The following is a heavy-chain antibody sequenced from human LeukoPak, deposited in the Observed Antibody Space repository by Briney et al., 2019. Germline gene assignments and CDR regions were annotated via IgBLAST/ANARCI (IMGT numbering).Heavy chain of an antibody. CDR3: AKGGRSGIAAGGWFDP. Sequence: PGGSLRLSCETSGFNFSRYPMHWVRQAPGKGLEWVAFIRYDGSNKYYADSVKGRFTISRDNSKNTLYLQMNSLRAEDTAVYYCAKGGRSGIAAGGWFDPWGQGTLVTVSS. CDR2: IRYDGSNK. D-gene: IGHD6-13*01. V-gene: IGHV3-30*02. J-gene: IGHJ5*02. CDR1: GFNFSRYP.